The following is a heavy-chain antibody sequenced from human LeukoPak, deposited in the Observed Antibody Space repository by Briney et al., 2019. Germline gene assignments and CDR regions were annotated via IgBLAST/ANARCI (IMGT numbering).Heavy chain of an antibody. Sequence: PSEPLSLTCTVSGDSISSGGYYWSWIRQHPGKGLEWIGYIYYSGSTYYNPSLKSRVTISVGTSENQFSLKLSSVTAADTAVYYCARVLIWELWFGELPRYYFDYWGQGTLVAVSS. CDR1: GDSISSGGYY. V-gene: IGHV4-31*03. CDR2: IYYSGST. D-gene: IGHD3-10*01. CDR3: ARVLIWELWFGELPRYYFDY. J-gene: IGHJ4*02.